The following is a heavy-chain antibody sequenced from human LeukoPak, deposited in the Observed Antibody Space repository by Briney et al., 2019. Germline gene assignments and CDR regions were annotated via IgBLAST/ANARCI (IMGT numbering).Heavy chain of an antibody. Sequence: PGGSLRLSCAPSGFTFSSYAMSWVRQAPGKGLEWVSVISGSGGSTYYADSVKGRFTISRDNSKNTLYLQMNSLRAEDTAVYYCAKRVGQLWLPFDYWGQGTLVTVSS. CDR2: ISGSGGST. J-gene: IGHJ4*02. V-gene: IGHV3-23*01. CDR3: AKRVGQLWLPFDY. D-gene: IGHD5-18*01. CDR1: GFTFSSYA.